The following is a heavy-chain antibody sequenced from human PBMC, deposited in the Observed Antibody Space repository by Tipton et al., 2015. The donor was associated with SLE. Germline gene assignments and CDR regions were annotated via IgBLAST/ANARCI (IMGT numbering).Heavy chain of an antibody. CDR1: GASINSNF. V-gene: IGHV4-59*08. CDR2: IYSGGST. J-gene: IGHJ4*02. Sequence: TLSLTCTVSGASINSNFWSWIRQSPGKGLEWIGYIYSGGSTKYNPYFESRVTMSIDTSKNQFSLKVTSVTAADTAVYYCARSSRRDSSSRAFDYWGQGTLVTVSS. CDR3: ARSSRRDSSSRAFDY. D-gene: IGHD6-6*01.